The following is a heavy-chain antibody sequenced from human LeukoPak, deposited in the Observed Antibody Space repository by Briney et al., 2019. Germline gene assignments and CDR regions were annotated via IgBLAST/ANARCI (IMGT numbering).Heavy chain of an antibody. J-gene: IGHJ4*02. CDR3: AKAGLVRGGALDS. Sequence: GSLRLSCAATGFTFNYYAMNWVRQALGKGLEWVSAISGSGDSTYYADSVKGHFTISRDNSKNTLYLQMNSLRVEDTAVYYCAKAGLVRGGALDSWGQGTLVTVSS. D-gene: IGHD4/OR15-4a*01. CDR1: GFTFNYYA. V-gene: IGHV3-23*01. CDR2: ISGSGDST.